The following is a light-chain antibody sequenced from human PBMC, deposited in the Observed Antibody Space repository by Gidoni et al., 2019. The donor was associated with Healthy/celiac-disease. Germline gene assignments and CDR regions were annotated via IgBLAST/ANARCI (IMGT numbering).Light chain of an antibody. J-gene: IGLJ2*01. Sequence: QSALTQPAAVSGSPGQTIPISCTGTSSDVGSYNLGSWYQQHPGKAPKLLIYEVSQRPSGVSTRFSGSKSGNPSSLTISVLQAEDEADYYCCSYAGSRTFVVFGGGTKLTVL. CDR2: EVS. CDR3: CSYAGSRTFVV. V-gene: IGLV2-23*02. CDR1: SSDVGSYNL.